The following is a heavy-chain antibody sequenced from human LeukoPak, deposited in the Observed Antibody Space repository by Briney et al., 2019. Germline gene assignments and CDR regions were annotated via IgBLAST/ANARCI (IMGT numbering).Heavy chain of an antibody. V-gene: IGHV1-2*02. J-gene: IGHJ4*02. D-gene: IGHD3-3*01. CDR3: AGGGGTVFGVLYD. CDR1: GYTFTGHY. Sequence: ASVKVSCKTSGYTFTGHYIHWVRQAPGQGLEWMGWINPSSGDTNYAQKFQGRVTMTRDTSITTAYMELSRLGSDDTAVYFWAGGGGTVFGVLYDWGQGTLVTVSP. CDR2: INPSSGDT.